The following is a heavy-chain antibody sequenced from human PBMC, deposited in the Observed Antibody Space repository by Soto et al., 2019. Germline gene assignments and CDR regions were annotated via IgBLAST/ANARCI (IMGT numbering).Heavy chain of an antibody. CDR1: GYSFTSYW. V-gene: IGHV5-51*03. CDR2: IYPGDSDT. J-gene: IGHJ4*02. Sequence: EVQLVQSGAEVKKPGESLKISCKGSGYSFTSYWIGWVRQMPGKGLEWMGIIYPGDSDTRYSPFFQGQVTISADKSISTADLQRSSLKASDTAMYYCARLWGRSGWYGDYADYWGQGTLVTVSS. D-gene: IGHD3-16*01. CDR3: ARLWGRSGWYGDYADY.